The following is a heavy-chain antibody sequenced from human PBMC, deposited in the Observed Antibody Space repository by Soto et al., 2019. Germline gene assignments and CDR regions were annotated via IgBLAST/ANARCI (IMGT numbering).Heavy chain of an antibody. D-gene: IGHD2-15*01. Sequence: EVQLLESGGGLVQPGGSLRLSCTASGFTFSSYAMSWFRQVQGKGMEWVSTISGSGGSTYYTDSVKGRFTISRDNSKNTLYLQMNSLRVEDTAVYYCAKRAGYSSGWLDYWGQGTLVTVSS. CDR2: ISGSGGST. V-gene: IGHV3-23*01. CDR1: GFTFSSYA. CDR3: AKRAGYSSGWLDY. J-gene: IGHJ4*02.